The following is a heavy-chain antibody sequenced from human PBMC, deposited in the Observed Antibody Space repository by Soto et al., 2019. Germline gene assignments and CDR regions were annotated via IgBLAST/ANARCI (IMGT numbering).Heavy chain of an antibody. D-gene: IGHD4-4*01. Sequence: QVQLQESGPGLVKPSQTLSLTCTVSGGSISSGDYYWSWIRQPPGKGLEWIGYIYYSGDTYYNPSLKSRVIISVDTSNNQYSLKLSSVTAADTAVYYCARSNMSTTVSDYWVHGTLVTVSS. CDR1: GGSISSGDYY. CDR2: IYYSGDT. V-gene: IGHV4-30-4*01. J-gene: IGHJ4*01. CDR3: ARSNMSTTVSDY.